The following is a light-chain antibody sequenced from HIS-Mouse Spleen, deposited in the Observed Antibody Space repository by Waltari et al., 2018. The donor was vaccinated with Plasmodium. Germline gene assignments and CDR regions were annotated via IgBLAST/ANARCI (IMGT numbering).Light chain of an antibody. CDR1: SSNIGSNT. V-gene: IGLV1-44*01. CDR3: AAWDDSLNGPV. J-gene: IGLJ2*01. CDR2: STN. Sequence: QSVLTQPPSASGTPGQRVTISCSGSSSNIGSNTVNWYQQLPGTAPKLLIYSTNQRPSGVPDRLSGSKSGTSASLAISGLQSEDEADYYCAAWDDSLNGPVFGGGTKLTVL.